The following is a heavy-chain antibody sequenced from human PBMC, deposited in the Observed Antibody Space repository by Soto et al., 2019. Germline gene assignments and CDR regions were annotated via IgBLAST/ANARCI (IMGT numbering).Heavy chain of an antibody. J-gene: IGHJ1*01. CDR1: GGTFSSYT. D-gene: IGHD2-15*01. V-gene: IGHV1-69*02. Sequence: ASVKVSCKASGGTFSSYTISWVRQAPGQGLEWMGRIIPILGIANYAQKFQGRVTITADKSTSTAYMELSSLRSEDTAVYYCARGYCSGGSCASGSDYSHPWGQGPLVTVSS. CDR3: ARGYCSGGSCASGSDYSHP. CDR2: IIPILGIA.